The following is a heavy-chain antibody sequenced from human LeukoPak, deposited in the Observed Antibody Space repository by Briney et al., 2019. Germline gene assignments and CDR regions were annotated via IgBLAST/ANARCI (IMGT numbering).Heavy chain of an antibody. V-gene: IGHV4-59*01. CDR2: IYYSGST. J-gene: IGHJ4*02. CDR1: GFTFTNYL. D-gene: IGHD4-17*01. Sequence: GSLRLSCATSGFTFTNYLMSWVRQAPGKGLEWIGYIYYSGSTNYNPSLKSRVTISVDTSKNQFSLKLSSVTAADTAVYYCAGEVYGDYVSGYFDYWGQGTLVTVSS. CDR3: AGEVYGDYVSGYFDY.